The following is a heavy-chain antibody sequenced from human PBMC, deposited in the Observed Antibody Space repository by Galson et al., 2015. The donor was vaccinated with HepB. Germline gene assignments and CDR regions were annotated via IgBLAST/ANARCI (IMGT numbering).Heavy chain of an antibody. CDR3: ARQGYSSSFPVRYYYYGMDV. J-gene: IGHJ6*02. Sequence: SETLSLTCTVSGGSISSYYWSWIRQPPGKGLEWIGYIYYSGSTNYNPSLKSRVTISVDTSKNQFSLKLSSVTAADTAVYYCARQGYSSSFPVRYYYYGMDVWGQGTTVTVSS. D-gene: IGHD6-6*01. CDR2: IYYSGST. CDR1: GGSISSYY. V-gene: IGHV4-59*01.